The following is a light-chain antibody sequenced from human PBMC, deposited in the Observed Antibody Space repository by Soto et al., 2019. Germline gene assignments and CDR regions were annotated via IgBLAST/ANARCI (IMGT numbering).Light chain of an antibody. CDR3: SSYAGSNNVV. V-gene: IGLV2-8*01. J-gene: IGLJ2*01. CDR1: SSDVGGYNY. CDR2: EVS. Sequence: QSVLTQPPSASGSPGQSVTITSTGTSSDVGGYNYVSWYQQHPGKAPKLMIYEVSKRPSGVPDRFSGSKSGNTASLTVSGLQAEDEADYYCSSYAGSNNVVFGGGTKVTVL.